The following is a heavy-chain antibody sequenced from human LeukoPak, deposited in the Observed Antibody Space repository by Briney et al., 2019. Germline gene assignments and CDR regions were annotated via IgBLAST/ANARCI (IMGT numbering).Heavy chain of an antibody. Sequence: PSETLSLTCTVSGGSISSYYWSWIRQPPGKGLEWIGEINHSGSTNYNPSLKSRVTTSVDTSKNQFSLKLSSVTAADTAVYYCARAVGSSGYYNYWGQGTLVTVSS. J-gene: IGHJ4*02. CDR2: INHSGST. CDR1: GGSISSYY. V-gene: IGHV4-34*01. D-gene: IGHD3-22*01. CDR3: ARAVGSSGYYNY.